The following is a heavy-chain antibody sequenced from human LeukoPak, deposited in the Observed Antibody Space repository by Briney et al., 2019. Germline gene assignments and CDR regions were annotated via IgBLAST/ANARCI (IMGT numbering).Heavy chain of an antibody. J-gene: IGHJ3*02. V-gene: IGHV4-61*01. CDR3: ARDLYYDFWSGPTDAFDI. Sequence: PSETLSLTCTVSGGSVSSGSYYWSWIRQPPGKGLEWIGYIHYSGSTNYNPSLKSRVTISVDTSKNQFSLKLSSVTAADTAVYYCARDLYYDFWSGPTDAFDIWGQGTMVTVSS. CDR2: IHYSGST. CDR1: GGSVSSGSYY. D-gene: IGHD3-3*01.